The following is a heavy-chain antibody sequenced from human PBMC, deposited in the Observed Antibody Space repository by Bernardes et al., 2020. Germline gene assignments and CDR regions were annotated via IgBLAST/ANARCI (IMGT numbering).Heavy chain of an antibody. CDR2: INHSGST. D-gene: IGHD6-19*01. V-gene: IGHV4-34*01. Sequence: SETLSLTCAVYGGSFSGYYWSWIRQPPGKGLEWIGEINHSGSTNYNPSLKSRVTISVDTSKNQFSLKLSSVTAADTAVYYCARGLAVVGTGVPHNWFDPWGQGTLVTVSS. J-gene: IGHJ5*02. CDR3: ARGLAVVGTGVPHNWFDP. CDR1: GGSFSGYY.